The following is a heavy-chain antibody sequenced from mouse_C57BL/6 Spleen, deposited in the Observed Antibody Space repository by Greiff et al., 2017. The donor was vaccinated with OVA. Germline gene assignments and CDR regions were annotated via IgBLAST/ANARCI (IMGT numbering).Heavy chain of an antibody. CDR1: GYTFTDYE. J-gene: IGHJ4*01. D-gene: IGHD2-2*01. Sequence: VQLQQSGAELVRPGASVTLSCKASGYTFTDYEMHWVKQTPVHGLEWIGAIDPETGGTAYNQKFKGKAILTADKSSSTAYMELRSLTSEDSAVYYCTRWGRLRRGDYYAMDYWGQGTSVTVSS. V-gene: IGHV1-15*01. CDR3: TRWGRLRRGDYYAMDY. CDR2: IDPETGGT.